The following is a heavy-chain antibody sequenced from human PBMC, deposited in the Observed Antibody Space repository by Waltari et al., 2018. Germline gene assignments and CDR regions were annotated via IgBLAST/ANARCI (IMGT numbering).Heavy chain of an antibody. CDR1: GFSFSSYG. CDR3: AKSRPAVVSPHLDAFDI. J-gene: IGHJ3*02. D-gene: IGHD2-15*01. Sequence: QVQLVESGGGVVQPGRSLRLSCAASGFSFSSYGMHWVRQAPGKGLEWVAVIWYDGSNKYYADSVKGRFTISRDNSKNTLYLQMNSLRAEDTAVYYCAKSRPAVVSPHLDAFDIWGQGTMVTVSS. CDR2: IWYDGSNK. V-gene: IGHV3-33*06.